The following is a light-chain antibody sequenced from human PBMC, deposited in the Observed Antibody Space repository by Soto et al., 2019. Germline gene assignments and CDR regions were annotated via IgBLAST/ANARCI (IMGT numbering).Light chain of an antibody. Sequence: DIQMTQSPPSLSASVGDRVTITCRASQSITNSLNWYQQKPGKAPRLLIYAASSLQSGVPSRFSGSGSGTDFTLTISSLHPDDFATYYCHRSYPTHTFGQGTNLEIK. V-gene: IGKV1-39*01. CDR1: QSITNS. CDR2: AAS. CDR3: HRSYPTHT. J-gene: IGKJ2*01.